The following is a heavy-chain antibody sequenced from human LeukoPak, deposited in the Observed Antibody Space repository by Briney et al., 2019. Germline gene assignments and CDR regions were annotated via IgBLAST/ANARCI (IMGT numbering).Heavy chain of an antibody. V-gene: IGHV1-69*13. CDR3: ARGGTMIVVVITYDAFDI. J-gene: IGHJ3*02. D-gene: IGHD3-22*01. CDR1: GGIFSSYA. CDR2: IIPIFGTA. Sequence: ASVKVSCKASGGIFSSYAISWVRQAPGQGLEWMGGIIPIFGTANFAQKFQGRVTITADESTSTAYMELSSLRSEDTAVYYCARGGTMIVVVITYDAFDIWGQGTMVTVSS.